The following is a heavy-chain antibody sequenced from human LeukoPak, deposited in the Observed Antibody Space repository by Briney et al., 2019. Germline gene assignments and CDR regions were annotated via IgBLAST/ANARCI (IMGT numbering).Heavy chain of an antibody. CDR3: AKRGIAPAASFDY. J-gene: IGHJ4*02. CDR1: GFSFSTYV. Sequence: PGGSLRLSCATSGFSFSTYVMSWVRQAPGKGLEWVSSVGGDGRFTYHADSVKGRFTISRDNSKNTLNLRMNSLGADDTAVYYCAKRGIAPAASFDYWGQGTLVTVSS. V-gene: IGHV3-23*01. D-gene: IGHD2-2*01. CDR2: VGGDGRFT.